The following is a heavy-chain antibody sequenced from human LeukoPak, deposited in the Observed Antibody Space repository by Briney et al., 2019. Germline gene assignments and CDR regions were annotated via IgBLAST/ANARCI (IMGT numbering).Heavy chain of an antibody. CDR2: IWYDGSNK. J-gene: IGHJ5*02. Sequence: PGGSLRLSCAASGFTFSSYGMHWVRQAPGKGLEWVAVIWYDGSNKYYADSVKGRFTISRDNSKNTLYLQMNSLRAEDTAVYYCARAQDDYGVHNWFDPWGQGTLVTVSS. CDR3: ARAQDDYGVHNWFDP. CDR1: GFTFSSYG. D-gene: IGHD4-17*01. V-gene: IGHV3-33*01.